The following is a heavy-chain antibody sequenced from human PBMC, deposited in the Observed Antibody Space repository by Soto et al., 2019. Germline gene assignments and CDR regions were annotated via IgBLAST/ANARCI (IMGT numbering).Heavy chain of an antibody. D-gene: IGHD3-22*01. V-gene: IGHV3-33*01. J-gene: IGHJ4*02. CDR3: ARDCEAAYYYDSSGYLDY. CDR2: IWYDGSNK. Sequence: PGWSLRLSCAASGFTFSSYGMHWVRQAPGKGLEWVAVIWYDGSNKYYADSVKGRFTISRDNSKNTLYLQMNSLRAEDTAVYYCARDCEAAYYYDSSGYLDYCGQGTLVSVSS. CDR1: GFTFSSYG.